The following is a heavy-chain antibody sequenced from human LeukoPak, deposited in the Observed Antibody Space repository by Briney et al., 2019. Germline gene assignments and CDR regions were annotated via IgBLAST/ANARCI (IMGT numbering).Heavy chain of an antibody. CDR1: GFTFCSYA. D-gene: IGHD2-2*01. J-gene: IGHJ4*02. Sequence: PGGSLILAFAASGFTFCSYAVSSVRQAPGKGVGWVSAIHGSGGSTYYASSVKGRFTISRDNSKNTPYLQMNSLRAEDTAVYYCAKGEGVVPAAILPTFDYWGQGTLVTVSS. CDR2: IHGSGGST. CDR3: AKGEGVVPAAILPTFDY. V-gene: IGHV3-23*01.